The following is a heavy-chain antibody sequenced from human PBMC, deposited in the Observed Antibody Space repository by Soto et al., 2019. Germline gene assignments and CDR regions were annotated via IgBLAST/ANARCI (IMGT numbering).Heavy chain of an antibody. Sequence: QVQLQESGPGLVKPSETLSLTCTVSGGSISSYYWSWIRQPPGKGLEWIGYIYYSGSTNYNPSLKGRVTISVDTSKNQFSLKLSSVTAADTAVYYCARDQDSSGWYNRGLDIWGQGTMVTVSS. V-gene: IGHV4-59*01. D-gene: IGHD6-19*01. CDR2: IYYSGST. CDR1: GGSISSYY. J-gene: IGHJ3*02. CDR3: ARDQDSSGWYNRGLDI.